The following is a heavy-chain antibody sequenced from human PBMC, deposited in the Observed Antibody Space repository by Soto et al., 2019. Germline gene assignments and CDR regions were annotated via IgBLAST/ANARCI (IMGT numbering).Heavy chain of an antibody. CDR1: GFTFSSYS. D-gene: IGHD4-17*01. J-gene: IGHJ6*02. CDR3: ARSPQAVTTDYGLDV. V-gene: IGHV3-21*01. CDR2: ISSGSSYI. Sequence: GGSLRLSCAASGFTFSSYSMNWVRQAPGKGLEWVSSISSGSSYIYYADSVKGRFTISRDNAKNSLYLQMNSLRAEDTAVYYCARSPQAVTTDYGLDVWGQGTTVTVSS.